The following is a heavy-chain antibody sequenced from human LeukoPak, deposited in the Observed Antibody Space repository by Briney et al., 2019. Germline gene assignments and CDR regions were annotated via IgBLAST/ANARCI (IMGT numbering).Heavy chain of an antibody. CDR2: ISYGGSNK. CDR1: GFTFSSYA. D-gene: IGHD3-16*02. CDR3: ARDNVWGSYRYSYFDY. V-gene: IGHV3-30-3*01. Sequence: GGSLRLSCAASGFTFSSYAMHWVRQAPGKGLEWVAVISYGGSNKYYADSVKGRFTISRDNSKNTLYLQMNSLRAEDTAVYYCARDNVWGSYRYSYFDYWGQGTLVTVSS. J-gene: IGHJ4*02.